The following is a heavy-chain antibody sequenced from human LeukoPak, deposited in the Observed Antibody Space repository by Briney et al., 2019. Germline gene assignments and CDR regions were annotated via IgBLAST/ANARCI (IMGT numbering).Heavy chain of an antibody. CDR3: AKNHDQLLPEMDY. J-gene: IGHJ4*02. CDR2: ISGGGGST. V-gene: IGHV3-23*01. CDR1: GILFNGYG. Sequence: GGSLRLSCEATGILFNGYGMAWVRQAPGKGLEWVSAISGGGGSTYYADSVKGRFTISRDNSKNTLYLQMNSLRAEDTAVYYCAKNHDQLLPEMDYWGQGTLVTVSS. D-gene: IGHD2-2*01.